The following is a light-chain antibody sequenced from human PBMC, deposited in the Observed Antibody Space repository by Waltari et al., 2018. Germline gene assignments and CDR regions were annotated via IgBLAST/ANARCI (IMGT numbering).Light chain of an antibody. J-gene: IGLJ2*01. CDR2: DVS. CDR3: SSQSSNDVVL. CDR1: SNDVGGYNS. Sequence: QSALTQPASVSGSPGQSVTIFCAGTSNDVGGYNSVSWYQEHPGHAPRVIIYDVSDRRSGVSARFSGSRSGNAASLTISGLQAEDEADYYCSSQSSNDVVLFGGGTKLTVL. V-gene: IGLV2-14*01.